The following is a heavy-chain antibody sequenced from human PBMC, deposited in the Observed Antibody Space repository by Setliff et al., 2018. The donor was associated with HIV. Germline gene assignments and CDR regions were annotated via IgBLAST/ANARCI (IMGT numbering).Heavy chain of an antibody. V-gene: IGHV4-4*09. J-gene: IGHJ3*02. CDR1: GASSAASVNDFF. CDR3: ARLRVKQLVPEALDI. D-gene: IGHD6-6*01. Sequence: SETLSLTCSVSGASSAASVNDFFWSWIRQPPGKGLEWIGYIYTTESTNYNPSLKSRVTISVDTSKNLFSLKLTSVTAADTAVYSCARLRVKQLVPEALDIWGQGTMVTVSS. CDR2: IYTTEST.